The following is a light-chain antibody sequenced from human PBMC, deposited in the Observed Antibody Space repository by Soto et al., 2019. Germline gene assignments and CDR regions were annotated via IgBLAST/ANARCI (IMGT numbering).Light chain of an antibody. CDR2: GAS. J-gene: IGKJ1*01. CDR3: QHYYSWPRT. CDR1: QSVGRN. Sequence: EIVLTQSPGTLSVSPGERATLSCRASQSVGRNLAWYQQRPGQAPRLLIYGASTRATGIPARFSGSGSGTDFTLTISSLQSEDFVIYYCQHYYSWPRTFGQGTKVDIK. V-gene: IGKV3-15*01.